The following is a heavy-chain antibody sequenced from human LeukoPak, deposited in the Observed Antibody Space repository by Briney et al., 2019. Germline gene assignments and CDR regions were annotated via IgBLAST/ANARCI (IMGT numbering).Heavy chain of an antibody. CDR3: ARDLSPIQTTAPDY. D-gene: IGHD4-17*01. J-gene: IGHJ4*02. Sequence: PGGSLRLSCAASGFTFSSDGMHWVRQAPGKGLEWVAVIWYDGSNKYYADSVKGRFTISRDNSKNTLYLQMNSLRAEDTAVYYCARDLSPIQTTAPDYWGQGTLVTVSS. CDR1: GFTFSSDG. CDR2: IWYDGSNK. V-gene: IGHV3-33*01.